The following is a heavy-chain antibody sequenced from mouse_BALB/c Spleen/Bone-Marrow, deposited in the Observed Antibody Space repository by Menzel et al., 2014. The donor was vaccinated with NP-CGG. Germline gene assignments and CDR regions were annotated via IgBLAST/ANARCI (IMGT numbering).Heavy chain of an antibody. CDR1: GFTFSSYA. D-gene: IGHD1-2*01. CDR3: VRAGTTALAWFAY. CDR2: ISSGGST. Sequence: EVKLVESGGGLVKPGGSLKLSCAASGFTFSSYAMSWVRQTPEKRLEWVASISSGGSTYYPDSVKGRFTISRDNARSILYLQMSSLRSEDTAMYYCVRAGTTALAWFAYWGQGTLVTVSA. J-gene: IGHJ3*01. V-gene: IGHV5-6-5*01.